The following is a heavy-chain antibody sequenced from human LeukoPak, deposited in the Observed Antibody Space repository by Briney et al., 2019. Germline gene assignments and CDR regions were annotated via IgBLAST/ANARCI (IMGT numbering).Heavy chain of an antibody. V-gene: IGHV3-23*01. CDR2: ISDSDST. D-gene: IGHD2-2*03. Sequence: GGSLRLSCAASGFTFSSYAMTWVRQAPGKGLEWVSTISDSDSTYYADSVKGRFTISRDNSKNTLYLQMNSLRDEDTAVYYCAKTISGYCSTSSCLNWFDPWGQGTLVTVSS. CDR3: AKTISGYCSTSSCLNWFDP. J-gene: IGHJ5*02. CDR1: GFTFSSYA.